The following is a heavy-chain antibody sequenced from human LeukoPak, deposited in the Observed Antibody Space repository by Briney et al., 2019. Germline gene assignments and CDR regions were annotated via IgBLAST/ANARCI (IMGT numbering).Heavy chain of an antibody. V-gene: IGHV4-59*01. Sequence: PSEALSLTCTVSGGSISYYLWSWMRQPPGKGLEWVGYIHYSGSTNYNPSLKSRVTISVDTSKNQFSLKLSSVTATDTAVYYCARGPYDILTGYVGPYYYYYMDVWGKGTTVTISS. D-gene: IGHD3-9*01. J-gene: IGHJ6*03. CDR1: GGSISYYL. CDR3: ARGPYDILTGYVGPYYYYYMDV. CDR2: IHYSGST.